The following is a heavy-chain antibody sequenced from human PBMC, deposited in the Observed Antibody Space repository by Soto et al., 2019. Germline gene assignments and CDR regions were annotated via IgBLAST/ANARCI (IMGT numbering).Heavy chain of an antibody. CDR1: GYTFTGYY. CDR2: INPNSGGT. D-gene: IGHD1-1*01. Sequence: ASVKVSFKASGYTFTGYYMHWVRQAPGQGLEWMGWINPNSGGTNYAQKFQGRVTMTRDTSISTAYMELSRLRSDDTAVYYCARDIGRRDGYQLDWGQGTMVTVSS. J-gene: IGHJ3*01. V-gene: IGHV1-2*02. CDR3: ARDIGRRDGYQLD.